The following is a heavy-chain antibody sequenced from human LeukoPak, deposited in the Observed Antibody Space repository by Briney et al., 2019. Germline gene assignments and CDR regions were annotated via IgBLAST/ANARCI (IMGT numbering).Heavy chain of an antibody. CDR3: ARGPYCSSTSCHTVYAFDI. Sequence: SQTLSLTCTVSGGSISSGGYYWSWIRQHPGKGLEWIGYIYYSGSTYYNPSLKSRVTISVDTSKNQFSLKLSSVTAADTAVYYCARGPYCSSTSCHTVYAFDIWGQGTVVTVSS. CDR1: GGSISSGGYY. CDR2: IYYSGST. D-gene: IGHD2-2*01. J-gene: IGHJ3*02. V-gene: IGHV4-31*03.